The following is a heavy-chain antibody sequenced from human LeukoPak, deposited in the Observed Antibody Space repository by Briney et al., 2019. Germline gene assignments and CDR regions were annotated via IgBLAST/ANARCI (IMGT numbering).Heavy chain of an antibody. CDR1: GYTLTELS. V-gene: IGHV1-69*13. J-gene: IGHJ4*02. Sequence: GASVKVSCKVSGYTLTELSMHWVRQAPGQGLEWMGGIIPIFGTANYAQKFQGRVTITADESTSTAYMELSSLRSEDTAVYYCAKDILPHDYGDYVEAVTLDYWGQGTLVTVSS. CDR3: AKDILPHDYGDYVEAVTLDY. D-gene: IGHD4-17*01. CDR2: IIPIFGTA.